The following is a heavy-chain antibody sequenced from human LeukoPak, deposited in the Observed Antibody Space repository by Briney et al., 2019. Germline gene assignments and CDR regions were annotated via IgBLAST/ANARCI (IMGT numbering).Heavy chain of an antibody. CDR2: INHSGST. Sequence: PSETLSLTCAVYGGSFSGYYWSWIRQPPGKGLEWIGEINHSGSTNYNPSLKSRVTISVDTSKNQFSLKLSSVTAADTAVYYCARTAAKRRQTDYWGQGTLVTVSS. V-gene: IGHV4-34*01. D-gene: IGHD6-25*01. CDR3: ARTAAKRRQTDY. J-gene: IGHJ4*02. CDR1: GGSFSGYY.